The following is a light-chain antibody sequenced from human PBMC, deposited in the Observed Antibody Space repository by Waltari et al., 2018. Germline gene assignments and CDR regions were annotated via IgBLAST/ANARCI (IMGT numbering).Light chain of an antibody. CDR2: AAS. CDR3: HQRSNWPIT. CDR1: QSVDSY. Sequence: EIALTQFPATLSLSPGERATLSCRASQSVDSYLLWYQQRRGQTPRLVMYAASRRATGIPARLSGSGSGTVFTLTISSLEPDDFAVYYCHQRSNWPITFGQGTRLEI. V-gene: IGKV3-11*01. J-gene: IGKJ5*01.